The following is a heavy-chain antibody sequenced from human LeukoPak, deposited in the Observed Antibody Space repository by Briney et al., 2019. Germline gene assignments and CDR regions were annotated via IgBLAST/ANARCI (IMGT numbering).Heavy chain of an antibody. CDR3: AREAPYYYDSSGYSDY. CDR2: INHSGST. V-gene: IGHV4-34*01. Sequence: SETLSLTCTVSGGSISSYYWSWIRQPPGKGLEWIGEINHSGSTNYNPSLKSRVTISVDTSKNQFSLKLSSVTAADTAVYYCAREAPYYYDSSGYSDYWGQGTLVTVSS. J-gene: IGHJ4*02. D-gene: IGHD3-22*01. CDR1: GGSISSYY.